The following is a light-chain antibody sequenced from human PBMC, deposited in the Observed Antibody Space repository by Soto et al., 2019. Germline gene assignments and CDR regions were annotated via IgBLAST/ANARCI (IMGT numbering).Light chain of an antibody. Sequence: DIQMTQSPSTLSASVGEKVTITCRASQSISSWLAWYQQKPGKAPKLLIYKASSLESGVPSRFSGSGSGTEFTLTLSSLKPDDFATYYCQQYNTYWTFGQGTKVDIK. CDR2: KAS. CDR3: QQYNTYWT. V-gene: IGKV1-5*03. CDR1: QSISSW. J-gene: IGKJ1*01.